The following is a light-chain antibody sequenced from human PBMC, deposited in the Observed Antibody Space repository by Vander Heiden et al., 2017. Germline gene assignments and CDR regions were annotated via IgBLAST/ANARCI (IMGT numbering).Light chain of an antibody. CDR1: QDISNN. J-gene: IGKJ1*01. Sequence: DIQMTQSPSSLSASVGDRVTFTCQASQDISNNLNWYQQKPGKAPELLIFDTSKLQTGVPSRFSGSGYGTDFTVTISGLQPEDIATYFCQQYANVPRTFGQGTRVELK. V-gene: IGKV1-33*01. CDR2: DTS. CDR3: QQYANVPRT.